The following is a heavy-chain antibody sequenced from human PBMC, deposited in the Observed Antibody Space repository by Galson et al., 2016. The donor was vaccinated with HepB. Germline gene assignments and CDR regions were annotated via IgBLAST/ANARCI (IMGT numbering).Heavy chain of an antibody. CDR2: INPHSGGR. CDR3: SRGNQMDYGESYYFYCMDV. J-gene: IGHJ6*03. Sequence: SVQVSCKASGHTFNSYYLHWVRQAPAQGLEWMGWINPHSGGRNYAPKFQGRVTMTRHTSITTAYMELTRRTFHDTALYYCSRGNQMDYGESYYFYCMDVWGKGTTVTVAS. CDR1: GHTFNSYY. V-gene: IGHV1-2*02. D-gene: IGHD4-17*01.